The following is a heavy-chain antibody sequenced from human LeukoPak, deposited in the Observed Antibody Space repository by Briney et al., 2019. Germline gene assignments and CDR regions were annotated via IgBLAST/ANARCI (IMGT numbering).Heavy chain of an antibody. Sequence: ASVKVSCKASGYTFTSYGISWVRQAPGQGLEWMGWISAYNGNTNYAQKLQGRVTMTTDTSTSTAYMELRSLRSDDTAVYYCARDVDCTNGVCQTDYWSQGTLVTVSS. J-gene: IGHJ4*02. V-gene: IGHV1-18*01. CDR1: GYTFTSYG. CDR2: ISAYNGNT. D-gene: IGHD2-8*01. CDR3: ARDVDCTNGVCQTDY.